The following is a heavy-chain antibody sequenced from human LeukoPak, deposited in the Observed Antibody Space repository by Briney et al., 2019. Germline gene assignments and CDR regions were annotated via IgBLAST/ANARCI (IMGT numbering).Heavy chain of an antibody. Sequence: GGSLRLSCAASGFTFTNYAMNWVRQAPEKGLEWVSTIHSGGDVTYYADSVKGRFTISRDNSRNTLYLQMNSLRAEDTAVYYCARASGVVVVAAYFDYWGQGTLVTVSS. CDR3: ARASGVVVVAAYFDY. J-gene: IGHJ4*02. D-gene: IGHD2-15*01. V-gene: IGHV3-23*01. CDR1: GFTFTNYA. CDR2: IHSGGDVT.